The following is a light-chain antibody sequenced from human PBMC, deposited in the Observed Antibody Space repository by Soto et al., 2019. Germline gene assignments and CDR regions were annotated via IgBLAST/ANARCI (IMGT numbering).Light chain of an antibody. CDR3: QQYNSFPLT. CDR1: QSISSW. V-gene: IGKV1-5*01. CDR2: DAS. J-gene: IGKJ4*01. Sequence: DIPMTQSPSTLSASVGDRVTITCRASQSISSWLAWYQQKPGKAPKLLIYDASSLESGVPSRFSGSGSGTEFTLTISSLQPDDFATYYCQQYNSFPLTFGGGTKVEIK.